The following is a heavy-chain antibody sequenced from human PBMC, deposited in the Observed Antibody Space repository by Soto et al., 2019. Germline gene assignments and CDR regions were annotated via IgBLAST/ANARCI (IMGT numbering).Heavy chain of an antibody. CDR1: GFTFSSYA. CDR3: AKDGGFWSGYYTQPPTYYFDY. CDR2: ISGSGGST. J-gene: IGHJ4*02. V-gene: IGHV3-23*01. D-gene: IGHD3-3*01. Sequence: GGSLRLSCAASGFTFSSYAMSWVRQAPGKGLEWVSAISGSGGSTYYADSVKGRFTISRDNSKNTLYLQMNSLRAEDTAVYYCAKDGGFWSGYYTQPPTYYFDYWGQGTLVTVSS.